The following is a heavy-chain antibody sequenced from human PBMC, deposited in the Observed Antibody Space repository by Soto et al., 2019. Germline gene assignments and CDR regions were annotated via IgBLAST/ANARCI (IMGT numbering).Heavy chain of an antibody. CDR2: IDPSDSYT. V-gene: IGHV5-10-1*03. CDR3: VRHGNGTPFYFDF. CDR1: GYRFINYW. D-gene: IGHD1-1*01. Sequence: EVQLVQSGAEVKKPGESLRLSCQGSGYRFINYWISWVRQMPGKGLKWVGRIDPSDSYTVYSPSFQGHVTISIDTAINTAFLEWRSLQASDTAMYYCVRHGNGTPFYFDFWGRGTLVPVSS. J-gene: IGHJ4*02.